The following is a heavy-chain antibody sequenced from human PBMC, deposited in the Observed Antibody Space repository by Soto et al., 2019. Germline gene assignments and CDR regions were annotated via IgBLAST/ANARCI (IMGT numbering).Heavy chain of an antibody. CDR1: GFTFDDYA. J-gene: IGHJ6*03. Sequence: GGSLRLSCAASGFTFDDYAMHWVRQAPGKGLEWVSAISGSGGSTYYADSVKGRFTISRDNSKNTLYLQMNSLRAEDTAVYYCAKGHGFGELFVYYYYMDVWGKGTTVTVSS. CDR3: AKGHGFGELFVYYYYMDV. V-gene: IGHV3-23*01. CDR2: ISGSGGST. D-gene: IGHD3-10*01.